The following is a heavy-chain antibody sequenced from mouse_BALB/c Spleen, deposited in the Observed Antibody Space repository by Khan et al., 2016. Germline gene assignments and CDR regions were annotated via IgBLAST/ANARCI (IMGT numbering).Heavy chain of an antibody. CDR2: INPYNDGT. V-gene: IGHV1S136*01. J-gene: IGHJ2*01. D-gene: IGHD2-10*01. CDR1: GYTFTSYV. Sequence: VQLQQSGPELVKPGASVKMSCKASGYTFTSYVMHWVKQKPGQGLEWIGYINPYNDGTKYNEKFKGKATLTSDKSSSTDYMDLSGLTSEDSAVFYCARNPYDGNYGDYWCQGTTLTVSS. CDR3: ARNPYDGNYGDY.